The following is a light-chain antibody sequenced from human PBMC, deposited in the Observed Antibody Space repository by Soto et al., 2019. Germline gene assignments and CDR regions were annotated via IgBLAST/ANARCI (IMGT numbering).Light chain of an antibody. CDR1: SSHIETYNL. J-gene: IGLJ1*01. Sequence: QSVLTQPASVSGSRGQSITISCTGASSHIETYNLVSWYQQHPGKVPRLLIHGVTTRPSGISGRFSASKSGLTAPLTISGLQPEDEADYYCSSFTSNRIYVFGPGTKVTVL. V-gene: IGLV2-14*02. CDR3: SSFTSNRIYV. CDR2: GVT.